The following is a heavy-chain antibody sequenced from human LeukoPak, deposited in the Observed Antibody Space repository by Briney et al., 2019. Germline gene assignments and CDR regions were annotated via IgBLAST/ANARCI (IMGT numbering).Heavy chain of an antibody. V-gene: IGHV4-34*01. Sequence: SETLSLTCAVYGASFNTYYWNWIRQSPEKGLEWIGEINHTGTTNYNPSLKSRVTISVDTSKNQFSLKLSSVTAADTAIYYCARGAADRNTYYYYIDVWGKGTTVTVSS. D-gene: IGHD2-15*01. CDR3: ARGAADRNTYYYYIDV. CDR2: INHTGTT. CDR1: GASFNTYY. J-gene: IGHJ6*03.